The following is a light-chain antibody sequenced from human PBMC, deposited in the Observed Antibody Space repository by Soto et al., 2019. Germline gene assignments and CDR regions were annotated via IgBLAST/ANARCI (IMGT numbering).Light chain of an antibody. Sequence: AIRMTQSPSSFSASTGDRVTITCRASQGISRHLAWYQVKPGKAPRLLIYTASYLESGVPARFSGSGSGTDFTLTISALQSEDFAVYYCQQYFSYPLTFGGGTKVESK. J-gene: IGKJ4*01. CDR1: QGISRH. CDR3: QQYFSYPLT. V-gene: IGKV1-8*01. CDR2: TAS.